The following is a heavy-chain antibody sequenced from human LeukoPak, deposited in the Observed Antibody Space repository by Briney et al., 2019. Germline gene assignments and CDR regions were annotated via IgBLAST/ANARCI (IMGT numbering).Heavy chain of an antibody. J-gene: IGHJ6*02. D-gene: IGHD3-22*01. CDR3: AKDLYYYDSSGYYSNLRYYYYYYGMDV. CDR2: ISYDGSNK. Sequence: GGSLRLSCAASGFTFTNYAMHWVRQAPGKGLEWVAVISYDGSNKYYADSVKGRFTISRDNSKNTLYLQMNSLRAEDTAVYYCAKDLYYYDSSGYYSNLRYYYYYYGMDVWGQGTTVTVSS. V-gene: IGHV3-30*04. CDR1: GFTFTNYA.